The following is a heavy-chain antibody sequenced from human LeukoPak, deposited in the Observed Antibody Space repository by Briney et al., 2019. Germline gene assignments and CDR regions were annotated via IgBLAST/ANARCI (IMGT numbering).Heavy chain of an antibody. J-gene: IGHJ6*03. CDR1: GFTFSSYW. CDR2: INSDGSST. Sequence: GGSLRLFCAASGFTFSSYWMHWVRQAPGKGLVWVSRINSDGSSTSYADSVKGRFTISRDNAKNTLYLQMNSLRAEDTAVYYCARSQPYYYYYMDVWGKGTTVTVSS. CDR3: ARSQPYYYYYMDV. V-gene: IGHV3-74*01.